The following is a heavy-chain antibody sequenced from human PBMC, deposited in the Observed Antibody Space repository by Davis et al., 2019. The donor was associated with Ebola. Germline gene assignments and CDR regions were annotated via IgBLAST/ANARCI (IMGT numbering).Heavy chain of an antibody. CDR3: VRDSGYYSHDY. CDR1: ASTFSPYW. V-gene: IGHV3-74*01. J-gene: IGHJ4*01. D-gene: IGHD5-12*01. Sequence: PAGSLTLSCAASASTFSPYWMQRVRQAPGKGLVWVARIDPDGTGTNYADSVKGRFTISRDNAKNTLSLQMNSLRVEDTAVYYCVRDSGYYSHDYWGHGTLVTVSS. CDR2: IDPDGTGT.